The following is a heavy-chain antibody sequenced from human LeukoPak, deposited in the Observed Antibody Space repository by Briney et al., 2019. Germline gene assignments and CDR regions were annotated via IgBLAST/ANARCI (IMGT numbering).Heavy chain of an antibody. CDR2: IYHSGST. CDR1: GYSISSGYY. Sequence: SETLSLTCTVSGYSISSGYYWGWIRQPPGKGLEWIGSIYHSGSTYYNPSLKSRVTISVDTSKNQFSLKLSSVTAADTAVYYCARRPHVDDILTGYSFDYWGQGTLVTVSS. CDR3: ARRPHVDDILTGYSFDY. D-gene: IGHD3-9*01. V-gene: IGHV4-38-2*02. J-gene: IGHJ4*02.